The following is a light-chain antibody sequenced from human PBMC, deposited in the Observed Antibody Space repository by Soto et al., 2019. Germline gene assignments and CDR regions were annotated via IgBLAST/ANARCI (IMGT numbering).Light chain of an antibody. V-gene: IGLV3-25*03. J-gene: IGLJ2*01. CDR1: ALPKQY. Sequence: SYALTQPPSVSVSPGQTARITCSGDALPKQYADWYQQKPGQATVLVIYKDTERPSGIPERFSGSSSVTTVTLTISGVQAEDEADYFCQSAYTFGTYVTFGGGTKVTVL. CDR2: KDT. CDR3: QSAYTFGTYVT.